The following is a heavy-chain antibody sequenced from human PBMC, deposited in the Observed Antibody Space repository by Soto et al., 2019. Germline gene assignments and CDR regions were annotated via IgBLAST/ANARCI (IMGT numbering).Heavy chain of an antibody. J-gene: IGHJ3*02. CDR2: ISTFNGNT. D-gene: IGHD5-18*01. CDR3: ARETGGDNYGPGGFDI. CDR1: GYTFTNYG. Sequence: QVHLVQSGAEVKKPGASVTVSCKASGYTFTNYGINWVRQAPGHGLEWMGWISTFNGNTKFAQRLQGRVTMTRDTSTSTVYLDLKSLGSGDTAVYFCARETGGDNYGPGGFDIWGQGTMVTVSS. V-gene: IGHV1-18*01.